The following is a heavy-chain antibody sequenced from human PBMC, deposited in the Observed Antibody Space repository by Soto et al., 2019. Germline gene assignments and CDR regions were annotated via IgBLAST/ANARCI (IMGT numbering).Heavy chain of an antibody. CDR3: VRENYDFWSRYWDTWSDP. V-gene: IGHV1-46*03. CDR2: INPSGGST. J-gene: IGHJ5*02. Sequence: RLEWMGIINPSGGSTSYAQKFQGRVTMTRDTSTSTVYMELSSLRSEDTAVYYCVRENYDFWSRYWDTWSDPWGQGTLVTVSS. D-gene: IGHD3-3*01.